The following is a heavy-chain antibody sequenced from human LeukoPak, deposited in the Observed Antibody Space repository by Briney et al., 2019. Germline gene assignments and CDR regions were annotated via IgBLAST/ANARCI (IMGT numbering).Heavy chain of an antibody. J-gene: IGHJ4*02. CDR3: ARQGAGVPFDY. V-gene: IGHV4-59*08. CDR2: IYYSGST. Sequence: SSETLSLTCTVSGGSIRSYYWSWIRQPPGKGLEWIGYIYYSGSTNYNPSLKSRVTISVDTSKNQFSLKLSSVTAADTAVYYCARQGAGVPFDYWGRGTLVTVSS. D-gene: IGHD3-10*01. CDR1: GGSIRSYY.